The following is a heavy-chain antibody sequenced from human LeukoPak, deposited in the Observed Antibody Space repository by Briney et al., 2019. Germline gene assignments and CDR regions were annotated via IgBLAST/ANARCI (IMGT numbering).Heavy chain of an antibody. CDR2: MNPSNGNT. V-gene: IGHV1-8*01. CDR1: GYTFTSYA. CDR3: ARGRVVPAALYYYYYYMDV. Sequence: ASVKVSCKASGYTFTSYAINWVRQATGQGLEWMGWMNPSNGNTGCPQKFQGRITMTRDTSISTAYMELSSLTSEDTGVYYCARGRVVPAALYYYYYYMDVWGKGTTVTVSS. D-gene: IGHD2-2*01. J-gene: IGHJ6*03.